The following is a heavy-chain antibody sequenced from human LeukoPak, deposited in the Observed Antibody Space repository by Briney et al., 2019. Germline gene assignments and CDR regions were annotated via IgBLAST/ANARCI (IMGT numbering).Heavy chain of an antibody. CDR2: IDWSGVST. D-gene: IGHD3-10*01. CDR3: VKDSGD. J-gene: IGHJ4*02. CDR1: GFTFDDYT. Sequence: SGTSLRLSCTASGFTFDDYTMHWVRQAPGRGLEWVSLIDWSGVSTYYADSVKGRFTISRDNSKNSLYLQMNSLRTEDTALYYCVKDSGDWGQGTRVTVSS. V-gene: IGHV3-43*01.